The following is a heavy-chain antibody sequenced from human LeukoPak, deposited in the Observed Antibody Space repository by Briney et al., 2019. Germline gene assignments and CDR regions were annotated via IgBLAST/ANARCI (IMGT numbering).Heavy chain of an antibody. CDR3: ARDTYCSGDSCYSYYFDY. CDR2: IIPIFGTA. CDR1: GGTFSSYA. J-gene: IGHJ4*02. Sequence: SVMVSCKASGGTFSSYAISWVRQAPGQGLEWMGGIIPIFGTANYAQKFQGRVTITADESTSTAYMELSSLRSEDTAVYYCARDTYCSGDSCYSYYFDYWGQGTLVTVSS. D-gene: IGHD2-15*01. V-gene: IGHV1-69*01.